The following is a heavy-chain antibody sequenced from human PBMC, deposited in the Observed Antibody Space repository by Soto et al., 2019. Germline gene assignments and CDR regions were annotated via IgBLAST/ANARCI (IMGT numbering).Heavy chain of an antibody. CDR2: INGDGTST. Sequence: EVQLVESGGGLVQPGGSLRLSCAASGFTFSKYWMCWVRQAPGKGLVWVSRINGDGTSTTYADSVRGRVTISRDNANNTLHLQMESLRAEDTALYSGASLGGTSRLWYFDLWGRGTPVSVSS. V-gene: IGHV3-74*01. J-gene: IGHJ2*01. D-gene: IGHD1-1*01. CDR1: GFTFSKYW. CDR3: ASLGGTSRLWYFDL.